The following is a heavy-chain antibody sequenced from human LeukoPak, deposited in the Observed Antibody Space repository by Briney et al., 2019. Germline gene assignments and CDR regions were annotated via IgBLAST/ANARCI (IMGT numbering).Heavy chain of an antibody. CDR3: ANDKGLGGGITFGGVIVIGYFDY. CDR1: GFTFSSYA. V-gene: IGHV3-30*04. D-gene: IGHD3-16*02. CDR2: ISYDGSNK. Sequence: GGSLRLSCAASGFTFSSYAMHWVRQAPGKGLEWVAVISYDGSNKYYADSVKGRFTISRDNAKNSLYLQMNSLRAEDTALYYFANDKGLGGGITFGGVIVIGYFDYWGQGTLVTVSS. J-gene: IGHJ4*02.